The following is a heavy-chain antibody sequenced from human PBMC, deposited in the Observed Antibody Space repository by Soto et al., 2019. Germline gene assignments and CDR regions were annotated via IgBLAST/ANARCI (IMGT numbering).Heavy chain of an antibody. CDR1: GVTFSTSG. CDR2: IIPLFGTP. V-gene: IGHV1-69*01. Sequence: QVQLVQSGAEVKKPGSSLKVSCKTSGVTFSTSGISWVRQGPGQGLEGMGGIIPLFGTPKYARKFQGRVSITADESATTTYMELSGLRSDDTAGYYCARVSPSSCGGGNCYRLESFFDSWGQGSLVVVSS. D-gene: IGHD2-21*01. CDR3: ARVSPSSCGGGNCYRLESFFDS. J-gene: IGHJ5*01.